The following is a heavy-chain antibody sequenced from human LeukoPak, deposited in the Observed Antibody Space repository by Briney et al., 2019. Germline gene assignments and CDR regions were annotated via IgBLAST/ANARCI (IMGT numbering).Heavy chain of an antibody. V-gene: IGHV1-69*06. CDR2: IIPSFGTA. CDR3: ARVWERSDFDY. D-gene: IGHD1-26*01. J-gene: IGHJ4*02. CDR1: GYTFTSYG. Sequence: ASVKVSCTASGYTFTSYGISWVRQAPGQGLEWMGGIIPSFGTANYAQKFQGRVTITADKSTSTAYMELSSLRSEDTAVYYCARVWERSDFDYWGQGTLVTVSS.